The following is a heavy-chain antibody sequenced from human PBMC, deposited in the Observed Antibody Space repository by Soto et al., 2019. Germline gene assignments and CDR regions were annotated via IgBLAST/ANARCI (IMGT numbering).Heavy chain of an antibody. D-gene: IGHD6-13*01. CDR2: ISYDGINK. CDR1: GFTFSSYG. CDR3: ARGDSSWYFYYGMDV. Sequence: WGSLRLSCAASGFTFSSYGMHCVRQAPCKGLEWVAVISYDGINKYYADSVKGRFTISRDNSKNTLYLQMNSLRAEDTAVYYCARGDSSWYFYYGMDVWGQGTTVTVSS. V-gene: IGHV3-30*03. J-gene: IGHJ6*02.